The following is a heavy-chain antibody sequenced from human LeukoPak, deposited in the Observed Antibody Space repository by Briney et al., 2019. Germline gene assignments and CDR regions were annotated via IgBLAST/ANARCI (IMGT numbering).Heavy chain of an antibody. J-gene: IGHJ4*02. CDR2: ISTSSSYI. CDR1: GFTFSSYS. Sequence: GGSLRLSCAASGFTFSSYSLNWVRQAPGKGLEWVSSISTSSSYIYYAESVKGRFTISRDNAKKSVYLQMNSLKTEDTAVYYCTTDWATTNYWGQGTLVTVSS. V-gene: IGHV3-21*03. D-gene: IGHD1-26*01. CDR3: TTDWATTNY.